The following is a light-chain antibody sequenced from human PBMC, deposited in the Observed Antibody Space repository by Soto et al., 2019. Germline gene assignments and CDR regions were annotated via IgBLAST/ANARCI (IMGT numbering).Light chain of an antibody. Sequence: IQMTQSPSTLSASVGDRVTITCRASQSVSDWLAWYQQKPGKAPKLLIYDASRLESAVPSRFSGSGSQTEFTLTISSLHLDDFATYYCHQYNSYTWTFGQGTKVDIK. J-gene: IGKJ1*01. CDR3: HQYNSYTWT. CDR1: QSVSDW. V-gene: IGKV1-5*01. CDR2: DAS.